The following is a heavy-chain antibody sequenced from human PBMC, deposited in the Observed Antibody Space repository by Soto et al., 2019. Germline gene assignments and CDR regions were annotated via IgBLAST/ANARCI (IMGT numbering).Heavy chain of an antibody. CDR2: ISGSSGNT. D-gene: IGHD2-8*01. Sequence: GGSLRLSCAASGFSFSSYAMSWIRQAPGKGLEWVSSISGSSGNTYHADSVRGRFTISRDNSKDTLYLQLNSLRVGDTAIYYCAKNVLGYLGAGYYYYYMDVWGKGTTVTVSS. CDR3: AKNVLGYLGAGYYYYYMDV. CDR1: GFSFSSYA. V-gene: IGHV3-23*01. J-gene: IGHJ6*03.